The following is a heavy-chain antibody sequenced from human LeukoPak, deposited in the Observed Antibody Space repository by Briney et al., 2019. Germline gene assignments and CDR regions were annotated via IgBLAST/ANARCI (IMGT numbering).Heavy chain of an antibody. J-gene: IGHJ4*02. Sequence: GGSLRLSCAASGFTFGSYSMTWVRQAPGRGLEWISYISSGSRTIYYADSVEGRFTVSRDNAKNSLYLQMRSLRAEDTAVYYCARESITGHRDFDYWGQRTLVTVSS. V-gene: IGHV3-48*01. CDR1: GFTFGSYS. D-gene: IGHD1-20*01. CDR3: ARESITGHRDFDY. CDR2: ISSGSRTI.